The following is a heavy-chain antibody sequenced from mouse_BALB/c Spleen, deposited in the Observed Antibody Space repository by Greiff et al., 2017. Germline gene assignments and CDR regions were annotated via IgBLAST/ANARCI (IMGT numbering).Heavy chain of an antibody. Sequence: EVKVVDSGGGLVQPGGSLKLSCAASGFTFSSYTMSWVRQTPEKRLEWVAYISNGGGSTYYPDTVKGRFTISRDNAKNTLYLQMSSLKSEDTALYYCARHEALGLSGFAYWGQGTLVTVSA. J-gene: IGHJ3*01. D-gene: IGHD3-1*01. CDR3: ARHEALGLSGFAY. V-gene: IGHV5-12-2*01. CDR1: GFTFSSYT. CDR2: ISNGGGST.